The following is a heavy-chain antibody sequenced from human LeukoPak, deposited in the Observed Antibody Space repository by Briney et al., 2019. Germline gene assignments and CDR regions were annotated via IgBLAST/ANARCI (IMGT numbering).Heavy chain of an antibody. J-gene: IGHJ4*02. Sequence: GGSLRLSCAVSGFALRNYYMDWIRQAPGKGLEWVAYISNSGTIIYYAESVKGRFTISRDNAKNSLYLQMNSLRAEDTALYYCARDLAMAGRDLDYWGQGTLVTVSS. CDR2: ISNSGTII. CDR1: GFALRNYY. V-gene: IGHV3-11*01. D-gene: IGHD6-19*01. CDR3: ARDLAMAGRDLDY.